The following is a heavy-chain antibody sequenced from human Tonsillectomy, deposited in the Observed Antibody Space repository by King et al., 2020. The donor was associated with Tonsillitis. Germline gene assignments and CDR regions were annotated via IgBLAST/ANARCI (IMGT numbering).Heavy chain of an antibody. CDR3: TKDPDYYDSSTS. D-gene: IGHD3-22*01. J-gene: IGHJ4*02. Sequence: VQLVESGGALVQPGRSLRLSCAASGFSFDDYAMHWVRQAPGKGLEWVSGISWNSGTIGYADSVKGRFTISRDNAKNFLYLQMNSLRAEDTALYYCTKDPDYYDSSTSWCQGTLVTVSS. CDR1: GFSFDDYA. CDR2: ISWNSGTI. V-gene: IGHV3-9*01.